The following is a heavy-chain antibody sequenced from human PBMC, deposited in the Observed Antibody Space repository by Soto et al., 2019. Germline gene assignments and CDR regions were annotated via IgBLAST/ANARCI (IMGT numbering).Heavy chain of an antibody. J-gene: IGHJ4*02. CDR3: ARNVIDRYSSSDY. D-gene: IGHD6-6*01. Sequence: PGGSLRLSCTASGFTFSSYAMNWVRQAPGKGLEWVAVIDGSASTTYNAGSVKGRFTISRDNSKNTAYLLMNSLRAEDTAVYYCARNVIDRYSSSDYWGQGTLCTVSS. CDR2: IDGSASTT. V-gene: IGHV3-23*01. CDR1: GFTFSSYA.